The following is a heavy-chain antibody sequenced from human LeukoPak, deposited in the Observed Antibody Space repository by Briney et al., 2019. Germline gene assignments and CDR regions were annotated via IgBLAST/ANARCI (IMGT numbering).Heavy chain of an antibody. Sequence: GGSLRLSCAASGFTFSSYAMSWVRQAPGKGLEWVSAISGSGGSTYYADSVKGRVTISRDNSKNTLYLLMNSLRAEDTAVYYCARVYYHYVWGSYRYDYFDYWGQGSLVTVSS. CDR2: ISGSGGST. CDR1: GFTFSSYA. D-gene: IGHD3-16*02. V-gene: IGHV3-23*01. CDR3: ARVYYHYVWGSYRYDYFDY. J-gene: IGHJ4*02.